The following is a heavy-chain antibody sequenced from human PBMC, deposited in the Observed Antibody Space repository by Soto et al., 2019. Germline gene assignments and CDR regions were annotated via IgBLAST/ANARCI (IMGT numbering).Heavy chain of an antibody. D-gene: IGHD2-2*01. CDR2: INHSGST. Sequence: QVQLQQWGAGLLKPSETLSLTCAVYGGSFSGYYWSWIRQPPGKGLEWIGEINHSGSTNYNPSLKSRVTISVATPKNRFSRKLSSVTAADTPVYYCASAFVVVPPPPTKIWFDPWGQGTLFTVSS. J-gene: IGHJ5*02. CDR3: ASAFVVVPPPPTKIWFDP. CDR1: GGSFSGYY. V-gene: IGHV4-34*01.